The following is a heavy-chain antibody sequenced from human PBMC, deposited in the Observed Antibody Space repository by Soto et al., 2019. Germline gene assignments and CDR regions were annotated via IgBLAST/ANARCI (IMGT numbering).Heavy chain of an antibody. J-gene: IGHJ6*02. CDR3: ARHENYYYAYYGMDV. CDR2: THPGESET. CDR1: GYSFTTFW. V-gene: IGHV5-51*01. Sequence: GESLKISCKASGYSFTTFWIAWVRQMPGKGLEWMGITHPGESETRYSPSFQGQVTISADRSTGTAYLQWGSLKASDTAIYYCARHENYYYAYYGMDVWGQGTTVTVSS.